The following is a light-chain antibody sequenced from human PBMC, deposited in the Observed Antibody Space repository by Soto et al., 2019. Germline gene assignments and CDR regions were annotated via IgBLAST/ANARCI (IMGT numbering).Light chain of an antibody. CDR3: ASYTTTHTRV. CDR1: SSDVGGYDF. CDR2: DVN. V-gene: IGLV2-14*01. J-gene: IGLJ1*01. Sequence: QSALTQPASVSGSPGQSITISCTGSSSDVGGYDFVSWYQHHPGKAPKLIIYDVNNRPSGLSNRFSGSKSGNTASLTISGLQTEDEGDYYCASYTTTHTRVFGSGTKVTV.